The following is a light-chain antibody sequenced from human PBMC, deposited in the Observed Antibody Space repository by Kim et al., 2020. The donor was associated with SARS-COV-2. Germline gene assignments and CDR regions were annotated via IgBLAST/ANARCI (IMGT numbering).Light chain of an antibody. Sequence: VAFGQTVRIACQGYSLRSYYATWYRQNPGQAPLVVIYGKNNRPSGIPDRFSGSSSGNTASLTITGTQAGDEADYYCNSRDSNDNVVFGGGTKLTVL. J-gene: IGLJ2*01. V-gene: IGLV3-19*01. CDR1: SLRSYY. CDR2: GKN. CDR3: NSRDSNDNVV.